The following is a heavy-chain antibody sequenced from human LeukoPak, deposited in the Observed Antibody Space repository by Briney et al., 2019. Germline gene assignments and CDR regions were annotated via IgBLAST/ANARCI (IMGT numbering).Heavy chain of an antibody. Sequence: GGSLRLSCAASGFTFSSYAMSWVRQAPGKGLEWVSAISGSGGSTYYADSVKGRFTISRGNSKNTLYLQMNSLRAEDTAVYYCAKVRETRYSSSWYYFDYWGQGTLVTVSS. CDR2: ISGSGGST. CDR1: GFTFSSYA. CDR3: AKVRETRYSSSWYYFDY. V-gene: IGHV3-23*01. D-gene: IGHD6-13*01. J-gene: IGHJ4*02.